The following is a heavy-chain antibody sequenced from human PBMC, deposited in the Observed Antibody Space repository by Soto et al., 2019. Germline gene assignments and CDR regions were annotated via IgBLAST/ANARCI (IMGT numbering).Heavy chain of an antibody. J-gene: IGHJ5*02. V-gene: IGHV3-30*18. CDR3: AKDGHYGDPPDH. Sequence: QVRLVESGGGVVQPGRSLTLSCVVSGFTMRSYGMYWVRQAPGKGLEWVAVISYDGSEKNYVDSVKGRFTVSRDESKETLYLQMNSLRPEDTATYYCAKDGHYGDPPDHWGQGTLVTVSS. D-gene: IGHD4-17*01. CDR2: ISYDGSEK. CDR1: GFTMRSYG.